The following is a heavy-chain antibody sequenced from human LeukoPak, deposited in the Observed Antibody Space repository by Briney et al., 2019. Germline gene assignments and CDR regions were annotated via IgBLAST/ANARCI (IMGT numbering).Heavy chain of an antibody. D-gene: IGHD1-1*01. Sequence: PGGSLRLSCVGSGFTFSSYWMGWVRQAPGKGPEWVANIKKDGTETHYVDSVKGRFTISRDNSKNSLYLQMNSLRADDTAMYFCTRDERWGQGTLVTVSS. CDR1: GFTFSSYW. J-gene: IGHJ4*02. CDR3: TRDER. V-gene: IGHV3-7*05. CDR2: IKKDGTET.